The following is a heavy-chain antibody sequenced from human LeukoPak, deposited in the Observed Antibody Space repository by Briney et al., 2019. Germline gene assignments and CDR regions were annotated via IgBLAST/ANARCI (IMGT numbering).Heavy chain of an antibody. J-gene: IGHJ3*02. CDR3: ARDIELGARDAFDI. V-gene: IGHV1-2*04. CDR2: INPNSGGT. CDR1: GYTFTGYY. D-gene: IGHD3-16*01. Sequence: GASVKVSCKASGYTFTGYYMHWVRQAPGQGLEWMGWINPNSGGTNYAQKFQGWVTMTRDTSISTAYMELSSLRSEDTAVYYCARDIELGARDAFDIWGQGTMVTVSS.